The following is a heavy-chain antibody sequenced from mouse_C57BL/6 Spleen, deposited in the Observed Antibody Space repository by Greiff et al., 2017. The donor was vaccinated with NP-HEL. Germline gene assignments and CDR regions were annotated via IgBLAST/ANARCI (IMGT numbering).Heavy chain of an antibody. CDR2: IYPRDGST. Sequence: QVQLKESGPELVKPGASVKLSCKASGYTFTSYDINWVKQRPGQGLEWIGWIYPRDGSTKYNEKFKGKATLTVDTSSSTAYMELHSLTSEDSAVYFCARGVANWDVFFDYWGQGTTLTVSS. V-gene: IGHV1-85*01. D-gene: IGHD4-1*01. CDR1: GYTFTSYD. J-gene: IGHJ2*01. CDR3: ARGVANWDVFFDY.